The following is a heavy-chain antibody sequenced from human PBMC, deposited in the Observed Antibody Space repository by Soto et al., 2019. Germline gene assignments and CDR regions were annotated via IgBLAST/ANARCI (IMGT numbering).Heavy chain of an antibody. J-gene: IGHJ6*02. CDR3: AREGYPPPSGWSAVSRYYGMDV. D-gene: IGHD6-19*01. CDR2: INPSGGST. V-gene: IGHV1-46*01. Sequence: GASVKVSCKASGYTFTSYYMHWVRPAPGQGLEWMGIINPSGGSTSYAQKFQGRVTMTRDTSTSTVYMELSSLRSEDTAVYYCAREGYPPPSGWSAVSRYYGMDVWGQGTTVTVSS. CDR1: GYTFTSYY.